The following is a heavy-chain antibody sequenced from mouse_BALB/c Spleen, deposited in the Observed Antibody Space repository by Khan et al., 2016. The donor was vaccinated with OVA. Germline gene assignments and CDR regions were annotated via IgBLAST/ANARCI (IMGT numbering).Heavy chain of an antibody. Sequence: QVQLQQSGAELVRPGVSVKISCKGSGYTFTDFAMHWVKQSHAKSLEWIGVISTYYGDANYNQNFKGKATMTGDKSSSTAYMELARLTSEDSAIYYCGRGSGHYRCAYWGKGTLVTVSA. J-gene: IGHJ3*01. CDR1: GYTFTDFA. V-gene: IGHV1S137*01. D-gene: IGHD2-1*01. CDR2: ISTYYGDA. CDR3: GRGSGHYRCAY.